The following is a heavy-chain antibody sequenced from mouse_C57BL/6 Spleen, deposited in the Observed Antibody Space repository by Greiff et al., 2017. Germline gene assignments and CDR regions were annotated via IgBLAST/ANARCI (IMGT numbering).Heavy chain of an antibody. Sequence: LVESGPELVKPGASVKISCKASGYAFSSSWMNWVKQRPGKGLEWIGRIYPGDGDTNYNGKFKGKATLTADKSSSTAYMQLSSLTSEDSAVYFCARWGGSSSYYAMDYWGQGTSVTVSS. CDR3: ARWGGSSSYYAMDY. V-gene: IGHV1-82*01. D-gene: IGHD1-1*01. J-gene: IGHJ4*01. CDR2: IYPGDGDT. CDR1: GYAFSSSW.